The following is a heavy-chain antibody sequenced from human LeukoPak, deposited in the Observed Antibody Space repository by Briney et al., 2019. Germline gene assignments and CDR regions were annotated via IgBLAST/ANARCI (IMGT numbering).Heavy chain of an antibody. J-gene: IGHJ4*02. V-gene: IGHV1-2*02. CDR1: GYTFSGTGWY. CDR2: IHPNNGDT. CDR3: ARDGPAQMVDLDY. Sequence: ASVKVSCTASGYTFSGTGWYLYWLRQAPGQGLECMGWIHPNNGDTAYAQKFEGRVAMTRDTSISTAYMELSRLRPDDTAVYFCARDGPAQMVDLDYWGQGTLVTVSS. D-gene: IGHD3-10*01.